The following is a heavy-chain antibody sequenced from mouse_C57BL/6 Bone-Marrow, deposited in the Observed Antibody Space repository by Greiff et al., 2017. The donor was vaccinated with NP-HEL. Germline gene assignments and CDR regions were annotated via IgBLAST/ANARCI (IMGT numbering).Heavy chain of an antibody. CDR2: IDPETGGT. J-gene: IGHJ4*01. CDR3: TILKDYAMDY. Sequence: QVQLQQSGAELVRPGASVTLSCKASGYTFTDYEMHWVKQTPVHGLEWIGAIDPETGGTAYNQKFKGKAILTADKSSSTAYMELRSLTSEDSAVYYCTILKDYAMDYWGQGTLVTVSS. CDR1: GYTFTDYE. V-gene: IGHV1-15*01.